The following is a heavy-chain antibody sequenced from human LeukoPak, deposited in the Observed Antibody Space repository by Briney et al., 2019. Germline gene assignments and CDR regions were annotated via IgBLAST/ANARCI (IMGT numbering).Heavy chain of an antibody. CDR3: ATRDVVGATEEGAFDI. CDR1: GYTFTGYY. Sequence: GSLKVSCKASGYTFTGYYLHWVRQAPGQGLECMGSINTNMGATKYAQKFQGRFTMTRDASISTAYMEVSSLRSEDTAVYYCATRDVVGATEEGAFDIWGQGTMVTV. J-gene: IGHJ3*02. V-gene: IGHV1-2*02. D-gene: IGHD1-26*01. CDR2: INTNMGAT.